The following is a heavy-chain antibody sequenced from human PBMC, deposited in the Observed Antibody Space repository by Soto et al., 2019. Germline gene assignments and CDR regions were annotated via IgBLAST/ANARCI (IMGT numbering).Heavy chain of an antibody. Sequence: QLQLQESGPGLVKPSETLSLTCTVSGGSISSSSYYWGRIRQHPGKGLVWIGSIYYSGSTYYNPSLKSRVTISLATSKNQFSQKLSSVAAAGTAVYYCARRGGREGYNWRDYWGQGTLVTVSS. CDR3: ARRGGREGYNWRDY. CDR2: IYYSGST. D-gene: IGHD1-1*01. V-gene: IGHV4-39*01. CDR1: GGSISSSSYY. J-gene: IGHJ4*02.